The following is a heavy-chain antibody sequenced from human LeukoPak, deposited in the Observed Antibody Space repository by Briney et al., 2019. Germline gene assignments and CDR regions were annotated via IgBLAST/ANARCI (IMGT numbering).Heavy chain of an antibody. Sequence: ASVKVSRKASGYTFTGYYMHWVRQAPGQGLEWMGWINPNSGGTNYAQKFQGRVTMTRDTSISTAYMELSRLRSDDTAVYYCARDRIAVAGTNDYWGQGTLVTVSS. D-gene: IGHD6-19*01. CDR3: ARDRIAVAGTNDY. J-gene: IGHJ4*02. CDR2: INPNSGGT. V-gene: IGHV1-2*02. CDR1: GYTFTGYY.